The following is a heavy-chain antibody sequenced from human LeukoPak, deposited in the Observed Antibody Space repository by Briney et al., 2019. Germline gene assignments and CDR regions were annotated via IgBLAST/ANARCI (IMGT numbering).Heavy chain of an antibody. Sequence: PGGSLRLSCAASGFTFSSYWMHWVRQAPGKGLVWVSRINSDGSSTSYADSVKGRFTISRDNAKNTLYLQMNSLRAEDTAVYYCAKAPPYYYDSSGYWYYFDYWGQGTLVTVSS. V-gene: IGHV3-74*01. J-gene: IGHJ4*02. CDR2: INSDGSST. CDR3: AKAPPYYYDSSGYWYYFDY. D-gene: IGHD3-22*01. CDR1: GFTFSSYW.